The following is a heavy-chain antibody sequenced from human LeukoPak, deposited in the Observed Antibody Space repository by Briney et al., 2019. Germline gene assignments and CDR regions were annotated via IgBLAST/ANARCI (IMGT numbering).Heavy chain of an antibody. Sequence: PGGSLRLSCAASGFTFGDYGMSWVRQAPGKVLEWVSSINWNGGNTAYADSVKGRFTISRDTAKDSLYLQLNSLRAEDTALYYCARDRGWLQYIDYWGQGTLVTVSS. J-gene: IGHJ4*02. CDR1: GFTFGDYG. CDR3: ARDRGWLQYIDY. CDR2: INWNGGNT. V-gene: IGHV3-20*04. D-gene: IGHD5-24*01.